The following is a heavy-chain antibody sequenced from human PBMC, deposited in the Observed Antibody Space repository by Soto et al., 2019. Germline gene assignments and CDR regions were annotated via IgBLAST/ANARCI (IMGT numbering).Heavy chain of an antibody. V-gene: IGHV3-66*01. D-gene: IGHD5-18*01. CDR3: ARARMQLWPNYYDDGLDV. CDR1: GFTVSTNF. Sequence: EVQLVESGGGLVQPRGSLRLSCAASGFTVSTNFMTWVRQAPGKGLEWVSVIYSGGSTFYADSVKGRFTITRDNSKNTVYFQMNSLRVEDTAVYYCARARMQLWPNYYDDGLDVWGQGTTVTVSS. J-gene: IGHJ6*02. CDR2: IYSGGST.